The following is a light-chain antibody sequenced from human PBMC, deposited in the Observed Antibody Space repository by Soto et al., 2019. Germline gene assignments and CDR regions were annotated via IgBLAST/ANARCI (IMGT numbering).Light chain of an antibody. CDR1: QSVSSTY. Sequence: ENVLTQSPGTLSLSPGETATLSCRASQSVSSTYLAWYQQKPGQAPRLLIYSASSRATGIPDRFSGSGSGTDFTLTISRLEPEDFAVYYCQHYVGFTWTFGRGTKVEIK. V-gene: IGKV3-20*01. CDR3: QHYVGFTWT. CDR2: SAS. J-gene: IGKJ1*01.